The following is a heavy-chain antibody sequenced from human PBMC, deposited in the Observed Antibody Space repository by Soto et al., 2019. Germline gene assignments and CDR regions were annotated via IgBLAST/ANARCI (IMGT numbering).Heavy chain of an antibody. J-gene: IGHJ5*02. CDR3: ARGCLKRTPGGGWFDP. D-gene: IGHD3-16*01. Sequence: GASVKVSCKASGGTFSSYAISWVRQAPGQGLEWMGGIIPIFGTANYAQKFQGRVTITADGSTSTAYMELSSLRSEDTAVYYCARGCLKRTPGGGWFDPSGQRPLVTGSS. CDR1: GGTFSSYA. V-gene: IGHV1-69*13. CDR2: IIPIFGTA.